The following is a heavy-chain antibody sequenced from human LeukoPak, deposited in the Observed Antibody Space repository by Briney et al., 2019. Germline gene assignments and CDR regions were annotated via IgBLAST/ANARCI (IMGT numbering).Heavy chain of an antibody. V-gene: IGHV3-11*01. CDR3: AKDSRLLWFGELTHLDY. Sequence: GGSLRLSCAVSGFTFSDYYMSWIRQAPGKGLEWVSYISSSGSTIYYADSVKGRFTISRDNAKNSLYLQMNSLRAEDTAVYYCAKDSRLLWFGELTHLDYWGQGTLVTVSS. J-gene: IGHJ4*02. CDR1: GFTFSDYY. CDR2: ISSSGSTI. D-gene: IGHD3-10*01.